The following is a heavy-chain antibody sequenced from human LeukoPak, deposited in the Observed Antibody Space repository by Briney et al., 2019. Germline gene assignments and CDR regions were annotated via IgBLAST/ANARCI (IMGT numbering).Heavy chain of an antibody. J-gene: IGHJ3*02. CDR3: ARERIPDWEQLRGDAFDI. V-gene: IGHV1-18*01. CDR1: GYRFNSYG. D-gene: IGHD1-26*01. CDR2: ISAYNGNT. Sequence: ASVKVSCKASGYRFNSYGISWVRQAPGQGLQWVGCISAYNGNTNYAQKLQGRVTMTTDTSTSTAYMELRSLRSDDTAVYYCARERIPDWEQLRGDAFDIWGQGTMVTVSS.